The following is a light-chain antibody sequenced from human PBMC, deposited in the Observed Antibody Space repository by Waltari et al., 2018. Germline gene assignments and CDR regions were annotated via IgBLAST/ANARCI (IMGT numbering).Light chain of an antibody. J-gene: IGLJ2*01. CDR1: SSDVGSYNL. CDR3: CSYAGSNPVL. Sequence: QSALTQPASVSGAPEQSITISCTGTSSDVGSYNLVSWYQQHPGKAPKLMISEVNERPSGVSLRFSGSNSCNTASLTISGLQAEDEADYYCCSYAGSNPVLFGGGTKLTVL. CDR2: EVN. V-gene: IGLV2-23*02.